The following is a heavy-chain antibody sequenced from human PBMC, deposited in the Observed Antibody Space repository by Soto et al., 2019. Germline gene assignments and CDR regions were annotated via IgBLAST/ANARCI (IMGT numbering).Heavy chain of an antibody. V-gene: IGHV4-31*03. CDR1: GGSITSGGYC. D-gene: IGHD3-10*01. CDR2: IYYSGST. J-gene: IGHJ4*02. CDR3: ARDGDYFGSGSPPLLSR. Sequence: QVQLQESGPGLVKPSQTLSLTCTVSGGSITSGGYCWTWIRQHPVKGLEWMGHIYYSGSTSYNPSLKSRLTRSIDTSKNQFSLKLTSVTAADTAVYYCARDGDYFGSGSPPLLSRWGQGTLVTVSS.